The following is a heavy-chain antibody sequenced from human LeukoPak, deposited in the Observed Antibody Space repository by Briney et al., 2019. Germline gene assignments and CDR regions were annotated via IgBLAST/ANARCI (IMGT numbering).Heavy chain of an antibody. J-gene: IGHJ3*02. CDR1: GGSISYYY. D-gene: IGHD4-23*01. CDR2: IYYSGST. Sequence: PSETLSLTCTVSGGSISYYYWSWIRQPPGKGLEWIGYIYYSGSTNYNPSLKSRVTISVDTSKNQFSLKLNSVTAADTAVYYCARITYGDNHSDIWGQGTMVTVSS. CDR3: ARITYGDNHSDI. V-gene: IGHV4-59*01.